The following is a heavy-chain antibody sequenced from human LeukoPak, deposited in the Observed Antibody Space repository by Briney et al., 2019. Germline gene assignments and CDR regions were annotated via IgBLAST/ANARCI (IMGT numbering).Heavy chain of an antibody. CDR3: ASGIAAAGQFDY. J-gene: IGHJ4*02. CDR1: GGSISSYY. D-gene: IGHD6-13*01. Sequence: SETLSLICTVSGGSISSYYWSWIRQPAGKGLEWIGRIYTSGSTNYNPSLKSRVTMSVDTSKNQFSLKLSSVTAADTAVYYCASGIAAAGQFDYWGQGTLVTVSS. CDR2: IYTSGST. V-gene: IGHV4-4*07.